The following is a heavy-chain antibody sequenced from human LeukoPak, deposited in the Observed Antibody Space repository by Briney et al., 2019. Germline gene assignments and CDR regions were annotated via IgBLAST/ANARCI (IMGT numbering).Heavy chain of an antibody. CDR2: IIPIVGTT. Sequence: SVKVSCKASGGTFSSYAFSWVRQAPGQGLEWMGGIIPIVGTTNYAQMFQGRVTITADESTSTAYMELSSLRSEDTAVYYCARDRSGYYDSSGYPSRDDAFDIWGQGTMVTVSS. CDR3: ARDRSGYYDSSGYPSRDDAFDI. J-gene: IGHJ3*02. V-gene: IGHV1-69*01. D-gene: IGHD3-22*01. CDR1: GGTFSSYA.